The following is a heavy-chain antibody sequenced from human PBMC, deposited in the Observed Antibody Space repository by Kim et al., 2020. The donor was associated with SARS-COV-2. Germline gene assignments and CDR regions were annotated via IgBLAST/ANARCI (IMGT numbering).Heavy chain of an antibody. D-gene: IGHD2-2*01. J-gene: IGHJ5*02. CDR1: GYTLTELS. CDR2: FDPEDGET. Sequence: ASVKVSCKVSGYTLTELSMHWVRQAPGKGLEWMGGFDPEDGETIYAQKFQGRVTMTEDTSTDTAYMELSSLRSEDTAVYYCATGPPYCSSTSCYPGWFDPWGQGTLVNVSS. CDR3: ATGPPYCSSTSCYPGWFDP. V-gene: IGHV1-24*01.